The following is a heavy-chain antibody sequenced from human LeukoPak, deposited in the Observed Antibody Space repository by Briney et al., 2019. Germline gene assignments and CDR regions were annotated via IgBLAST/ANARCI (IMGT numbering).Heavy chain of an antibody. CDR3: ARGRGGFGSGTNDY. D-gene: IGHD3-10*01. J-gene: IGHJ4*02. Sequence: ASVKVSCKASGYTFTSYAKNWVRQAPGQGHEREGLMNTNTGNPTNAQAFTERLVFSLDTSVSTAYLQLSSLKAEDTAVYYCARGRGGFGSGTNDYWGQGTLVTVSS. V-gene: IGHV7-4-1*02. CDR1: GYTFTSYA. CDR2: MNTNTGNP.